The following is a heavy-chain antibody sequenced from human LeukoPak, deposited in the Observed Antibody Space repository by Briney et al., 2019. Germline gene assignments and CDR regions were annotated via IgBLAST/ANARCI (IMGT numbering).Heavy chain of an antibody. CDR3: ARGSGNEPFDY. CDR1: GFTFSSHW. Sequence: GGSLRLSCAASGFTFSSHWIHWVRQAPGKGLVRVSGINRDGRSTSYADSVKGRFTISRDNAKNTLYLQMNSLRAEDTAVYYCARGSGNEPFDYWGQGTLVTVSS. J-gene: IGHJ4*02. CDR2: INRDGRST. D-gene: IGHD5-12*01. V-gene: IGHV3-74*01.